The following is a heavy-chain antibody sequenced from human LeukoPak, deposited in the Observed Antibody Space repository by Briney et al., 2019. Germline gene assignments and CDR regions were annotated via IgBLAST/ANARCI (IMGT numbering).Heavy chain of an antibody. CDR2: IKQDGSEK. CDR1: GFTFSSYW. J-gene: IGHJ4*02. Sequence: PGGSLRLSCAASGFTFSSYWMSWVRQAPGKGLEWVANIKQDGSEKYYVDSVKGRFTISRDNAKNSLYLQMNSLRAEDTAVYYCATIGRENWNDAIDYWGQGTLVTVSS. CDR3: ATIGRENWNDAIDY. V-gene: IGHV3-7*01. D-gene: IGHD1-1*01.